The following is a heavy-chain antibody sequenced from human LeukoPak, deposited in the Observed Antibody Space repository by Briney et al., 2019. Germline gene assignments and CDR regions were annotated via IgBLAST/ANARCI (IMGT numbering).Heavy chain of an antibody. J-gene: IGHJ4*02. V-gene: IGHV3-53*01. CDR3: ARSRQWLVRGVDYFDY. D-gene: IGHD6-19*01. Sequence: GGSLRLSCAASGFTVSSNYMSWVRQAPGKGLEWVSVIYSGGSTYYADSVKGRFTISRDNSKNTQYLQMNSLRAEDTAVYYCARSRQWLVRGVDYFDYWGQGTLVTVSS. CDR1: GFTVSSNY. CDR2: IYSGGST.